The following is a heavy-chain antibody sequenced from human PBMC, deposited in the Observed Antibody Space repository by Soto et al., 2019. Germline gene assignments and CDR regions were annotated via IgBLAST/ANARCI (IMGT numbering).Heavy chain of an antibody. J-gene: IGHJ4*02. CDR1: GFNLRDFY. D-gene: IGHD1-26*01. CDR2: IGSSSKTI. CDR3: ARNSEHFAF. V-gene: IGHV3-11*01. Sequence: HLVESGGGLVRPGGSLRLSCAASGFNLRDFYMSWIRQAPGKGLEWVAYIGSSSKTIVYSDSVRGRFTISRDNAENSLYLQMNSIQAGDTALYYCARNSEHFAFWGQGTLVTVSS.